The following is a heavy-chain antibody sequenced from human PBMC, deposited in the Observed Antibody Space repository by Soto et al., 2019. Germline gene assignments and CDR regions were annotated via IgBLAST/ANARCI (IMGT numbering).Heavy chain of an antibody. D-gene: IGHD2-21*01. CDR1: GLSFSSHA. V-gene: IGHV3-23*01. Sequence: EVQLLESGGGLVQPGGSLRLSCAASGLSFSSHAMCWVRQAPGKGLEWVSSISDSGDSAYYADSVKGRFTISRDNSKDTLYLQMNSLTAEDTAVYYCAKLIPHWGQGTLVTVSS. J-gene: IGHJ4*02. CDR3: AKLIPH. CDR2: ISDSGDSA.